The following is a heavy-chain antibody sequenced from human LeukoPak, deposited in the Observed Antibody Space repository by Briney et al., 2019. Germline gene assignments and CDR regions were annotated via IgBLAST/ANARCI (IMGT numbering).Heavy chain of an antibody. D-gene: IGHD2-15*01. Sequence: ASVKVSCKASGYTFTGYYMHWVRQAPGQGLEWMGWINPNSGGTNYAQKFQGWVTMTRDTSISTAYMELSRLRSDDTAVYYCARVSHDCSGGSCYSGADYYYGMDVWGQGTTVTISS. CDR2: INPNSGGT. J-gene: IGHJ6*02. CDR3: ARVSHDCSGGSCYSGADYYYGMDV. V-gene: IGHV1-2*04. CDR1: GYTFTGYY.